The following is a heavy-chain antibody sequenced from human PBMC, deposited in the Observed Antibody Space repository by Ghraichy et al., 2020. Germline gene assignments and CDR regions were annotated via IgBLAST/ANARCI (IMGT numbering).Heavy chain of an antibody. V-gene: IGHV2-70*04. D-gene: IGHD4-17*01. CDR3: ARMNGDSGWFDP. CDR1: GFSLSTSGMR. CDR2: IDWDDDK. Sequence: SGPTLVKPTQTLTLTCTFSGFSLSTSGMRVSWIRQPPGKALEWLARIDWDDDKFYSTSLKTRLTISKDTSKNQVVLTMTNMDPVDTATYYCARMNGDSGWFDPWGQGTLVTVSS. J-gene: IGHJ5*02.